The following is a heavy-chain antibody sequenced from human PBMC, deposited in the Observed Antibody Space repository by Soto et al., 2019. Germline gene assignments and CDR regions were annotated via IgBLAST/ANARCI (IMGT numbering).Heavy chain of an antibody. V-gene: IGHV1-18*01. CDR3: ARDWKSRTPEFPYYYYCYGMDG. CDR2: ISAYNGNT. J-gene: IGHJ6*02. CDR1: GYTFTSYG. Sequence: QVQLVQSGAEVKKPGASVKVSCKASGYTFTSYGISWVRQAPGQGLEWMGWISAYNGNTNYAQKLQGRVTMTTDTSTSTAYMELRSLRSDDTAVYYCARDWKSRTPEFPYYYYCYGMDGWGQGTTVTVSS. D-gene: IGHD1-1*01.